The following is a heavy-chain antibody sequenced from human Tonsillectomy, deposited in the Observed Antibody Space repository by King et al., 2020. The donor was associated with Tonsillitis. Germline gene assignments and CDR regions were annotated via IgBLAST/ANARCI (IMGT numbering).Heavy chain of an antibody. D-gene: IGHD4-17*01. CDR3: ARLAYGDSRTANFYGMDV. J-gene: IGHJ6*02. CDR1: GGSITNSYYY. CDR2: IYYSGTT. V-gene: IGHV4-39*07. Sequence: HLQLQESGPGLVKPSETLSLTCTVSGGSITNSYYYWGWIRQPPGKGLEWIGSIYYSGTTFYNPSLKSRATISVDTSKNQFSLKLSSVTAADTALYYCARLAYGDSRTANFYGMDVWGQGTTVTVSS.